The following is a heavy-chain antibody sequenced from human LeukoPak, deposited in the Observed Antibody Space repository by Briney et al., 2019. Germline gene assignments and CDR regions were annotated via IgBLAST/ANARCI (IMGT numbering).Heavy chain of an antibody. CDR1: GGTFSSYA. J-gene: IGHJ4*02. CDR3: ARVRYNYYDSSGYTTFDY. CDR2: IIPIFGTA. Sequence: ASVKVSCKPSGGTFSSYAISWVRQAPGQGLEWMGGIIPIFGTANYAQKFQGRVTITADESTSTAYMELSSLRSEDTAVYYCARVRYNYYDSSGYTTFDYWGQGTLVTVSS. D-gene: IGHD3-22*01. V-gene: IGHV1-69*13.